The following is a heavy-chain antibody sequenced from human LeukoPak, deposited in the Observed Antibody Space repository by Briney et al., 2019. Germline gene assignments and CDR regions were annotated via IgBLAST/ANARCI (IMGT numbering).Heavy chain of an antibody. CDR3: ARAGYSGYDLDY. J-gene: IGHJ4*02. Sequence: SETLSLTCAVSGGSISSYGWSWSRQPPGKGLGWSGYIYYIGSTDYNPSLKRRVIISVDTYTTKFSLKLRSVTAAATAVYYCARAGYSGYDLDYWGQGTLVTVSS. V-gene: IGHV4-59*01. CDR1: GGSISSYG. D-gene: IGHD5-12*01. CDR2: IYYIGST.